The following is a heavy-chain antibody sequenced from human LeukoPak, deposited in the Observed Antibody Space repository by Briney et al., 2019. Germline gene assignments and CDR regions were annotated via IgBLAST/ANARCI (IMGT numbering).Heavy chain of an antibody. V-gene: IGHV3-66*01. D-gene: IGHD5-18*01. CDR2: IYSGGST. J-gene: IGHJ4*02. Sequence: TGGSLRLSCAASGFTVSSNYMSWVRQAPGKGLEWVSVIYSGGSTYYADSMKGRFTISRDNSKNTLYLQMNSLRAEDTAVYYCAKDGMGGYSYGLKGFDCWGQGTLVTVSS. CDR1: GFTVSSNY. CDR3: AKDGMGGYSYGLKGFDC.